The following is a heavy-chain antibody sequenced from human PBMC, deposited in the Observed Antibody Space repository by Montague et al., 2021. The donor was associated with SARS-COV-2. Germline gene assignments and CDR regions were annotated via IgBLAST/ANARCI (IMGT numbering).Heavy chain of an antibody. J-gene: IGHJ6*01. CDR2: ISGSGFGGPYI. CDR1: GFNFTNYN. Sequence: SLRLSCAASGFNFTNYNINWVRQPPGTGLEWVSSISGSGFGGPYIYYSDPVKGRFTNSRDNANNSVYLQMNSRRAEDTALYYWAGESVSSFGVVIFGMYVGGRGTTVTVSS. V-gene: IGHV3-21*01. CDR3: AGESVSSFGVVIFGMYV. D-gene: IGHD3-3*01.